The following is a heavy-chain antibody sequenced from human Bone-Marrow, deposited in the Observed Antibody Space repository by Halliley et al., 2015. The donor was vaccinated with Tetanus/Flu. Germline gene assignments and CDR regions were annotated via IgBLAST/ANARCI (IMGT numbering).Heavy chain of an antibody. J-gene: IGHJ4*02. D-gene: IGHD6-19*01. CDR2: IDPSDSYT. CDR1: GYTFTNYW. Sequence: VQLVQSGGEVKKPGESLRISCKASGYTFTNYWISWVRQVPGKGLEWMGRIDPSDSYTRYSPSFDGNVTISVDKSISTAYLQWSSLMASDTAMYYCARHPLWSIASSDWAPWGQGTLFTVSS. V-gene: IGHV5-10-1*03. CDR3: ARHPLWSIASSDWAP.